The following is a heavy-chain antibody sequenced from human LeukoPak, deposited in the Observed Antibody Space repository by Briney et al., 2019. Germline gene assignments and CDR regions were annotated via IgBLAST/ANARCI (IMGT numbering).Heavy chain of an antibody. J-gene: IGHJ4*02. CDR1: GFTFTTYS. V-gene: IGHV3-48*01. CDR3: ARDQWLDY. Sequence: GGSLRLSCAASGFTFTTYSMNWVRQAPGKGLEWVSFIGTSGNTIYYADSVKGRFTVSRDNAKNSLYLQMNSLRAEDTAVYYCARDQWLDYWGQGTLVTVSS. D-gene: IGHD6-19*01. CDR2: IGTSGNTI.